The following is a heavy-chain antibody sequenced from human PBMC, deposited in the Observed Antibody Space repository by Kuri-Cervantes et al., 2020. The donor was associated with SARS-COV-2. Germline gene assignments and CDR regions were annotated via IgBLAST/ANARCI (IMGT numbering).Heavy chain of an antibody. V-gene: IGHV1-69*13. J-gene: IGHJ6*02. CDR2: IIPIFGTA. CDR1: GGTFSSHA. Sequence: SVKVSCKASGGTFSSHAISWVRQAPGQGLEWMGGIIPIFGTANYAQKFQGRVTITADESTSTAYMELSSLRSEDTAVYYCARDVGFGYSYGHSYGMDVWGQGTTVTVSS. D-gene: IGHD5-18*01. CDR3: ARDVGFGYSYGHSYGMDV.